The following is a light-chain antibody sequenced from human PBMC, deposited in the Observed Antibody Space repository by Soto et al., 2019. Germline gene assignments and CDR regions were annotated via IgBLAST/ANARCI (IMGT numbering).Light chain of an antibody. CDR2: AAS. CDR3: QQYYSYPQYT. V-gene: IGKV1-8*01. Sequence: AIRMTQSPSSLSASTGDRVTITCRASQGISSYLAWYQQKPGKAPKLLIYAASTLQSGVPSRFSGSGSGTDFTLTISCLQPEDFATYYCQQYYSYPQYTFGQGTKLEIK. CDR1: QGISSY. J-gene: IGKJ2*01.